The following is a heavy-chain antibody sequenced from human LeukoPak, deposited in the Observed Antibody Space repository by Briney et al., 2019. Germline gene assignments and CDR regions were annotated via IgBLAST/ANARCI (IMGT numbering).Heavy chain of an antibody. V-gene: IGHV1-18*01. CDR1: GYSFTSYG. D-gene: IGHD3-22*01. J-gene: IGHJ1*01. CDR2: ISAYNGNT. CDR3: ARGTVRPSGGDYDSSGYYDFQH. Sequence: GESLKISCKGSGYSFTSYGISWVRQAPGQGLEWMGWISAYNGNTNYAQKLQGRVTMTTDTSTSTAYMELRSLRSDDTAVYYCARGTVRPSGGDYDSSGYYDFQHWGQGTLVTVSS.